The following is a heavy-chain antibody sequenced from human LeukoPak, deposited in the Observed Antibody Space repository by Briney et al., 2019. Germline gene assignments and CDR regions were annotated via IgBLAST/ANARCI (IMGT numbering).Heavy chain of an antibody. J-gene: IGHJ4*02. D-gene: IGHD3/OR15-3a*01. CDR3: ARDWTGTYYFDY. CDR2: IWYDGSNK. CDR1: GFTFSSYG. Sequence: GGSLRLSCAASGFTFSSYGMHWVRQAPGKGLEGVAVIWYDGSNKYYADSVKGRFTISRDNSKNTLYLQMNSLRAEDTAVYYCARDWTGTYYFDYRGQGTLVTVSS. V-gene: IGHV3-33*01.